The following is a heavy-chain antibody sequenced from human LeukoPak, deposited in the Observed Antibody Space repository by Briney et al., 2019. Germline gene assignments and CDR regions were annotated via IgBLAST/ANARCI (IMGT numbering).Heavy chain of an antibody. J-gene: IGHJ4*02. Sequence: GGSLRLSCAASGFTFSDYYMSWIRQAPGKGLEWVSYISSSGSTIYYADSVKGRFTISRDNAKNSLYLQMNSLRAEDTAVYYCAKPRTTYYDSSGYYYASGIASFDYWGQGTLVTVSS. D-gene: IGHD3-22*01. V-gene: IGHV3-11*01. CDR3: AKPRTTYYDSSGYYYASGIASFDY. CDR2: ISSSGSTI. CDR1: GFTFSDYY.